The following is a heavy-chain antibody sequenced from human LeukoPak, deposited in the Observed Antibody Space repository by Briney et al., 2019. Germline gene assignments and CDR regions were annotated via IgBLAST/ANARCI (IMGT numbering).Heavy chain of an antibody. CDR1: GGSISSSNW. V-gene: IGHV4-4*02. J-gene: IGHJ4*02. CDR2: IYHSGST. CDR3: ARGPTRSYYYDSSGYTFDY. D-gene: IGHD3-22*01. Sequence: PSETLSLTCAVSGGSISSSNWWSWVRQPPGKGLEWIGEIYHSGSTNYNPSLKSRVTISVDKSKNQFSLKLSSVTAADTAVYYCARGPTRSYYYDSSGYTFDYWGQGTLVTVSS.